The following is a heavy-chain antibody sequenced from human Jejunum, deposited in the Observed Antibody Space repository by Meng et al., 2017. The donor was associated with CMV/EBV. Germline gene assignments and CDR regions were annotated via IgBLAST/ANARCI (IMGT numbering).Heavy chain of an antibody. D-gene: IGHD3-16*01. CDR1: GFTFSSSS. CDR3: ARVWGGPG. Sequence: LRLSCEASGFTFSSSSMNWFRQAPGKRLEWVSSISSSSSFRHYADSVKGRFTISRDNAKNSLYLQMNSLRADDSAVYYCARVWGGPGWGQGTLVTVSS. CDR2: ISSSSSFR. J-gene: IGHJ4*02. V-gene: IGHV3-21*01.